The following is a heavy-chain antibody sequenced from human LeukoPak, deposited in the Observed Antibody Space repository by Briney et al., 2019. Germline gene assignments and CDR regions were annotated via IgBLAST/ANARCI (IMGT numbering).Heavy chain of an antibody. D-gene: IGHD6-13*01. Sequence: ASVKVSCKVSGYTLIELSMHWVRQAPGKGLEWMGGFAPEDGETIYAQKFQGRVTMTEDTSTDTAYMELSSLRSEDTAVYYCATDVSSQYDGFDIWGQGTMVTVSS. V-gene: IGHV1-24*01. CDR1: GYTLIELS. J-gene: IGHJ3*02. CDR3: ATDVSSQYDGFDI. CDR2: FAPEDGET.